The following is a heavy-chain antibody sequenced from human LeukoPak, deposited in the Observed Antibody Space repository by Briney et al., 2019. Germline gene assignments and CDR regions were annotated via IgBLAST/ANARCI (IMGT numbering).Heavy chain of an antibody. CDR2: ISSSSSYI. V-gene: IGHV3-21*01. CDR3: AREGGGDAFDI. Sequence: GGSLRLSCAASGFTSSSYSMNWVRQAPGKGLEWVSSISSSSSYIYYADSVKGRFTISRDNAKNSLYLQMNSLRAEDTAVYYCAREGGGDAFDIWGQGTMVTVSS. J-gene: IGHJ3*02. CDR1: GFTSSSYS. D-gene: IGHD2-15*01.